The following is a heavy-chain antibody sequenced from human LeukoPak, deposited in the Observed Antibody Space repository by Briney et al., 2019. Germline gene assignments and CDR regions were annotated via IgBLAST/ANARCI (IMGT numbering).Heavy chain of an antibody. CDR1: AFTFSSYA. Sequence: GRSLRLSCAASAFTFSSYAMSWVRQAPGKGLEWVSAISGSGGSTYYADSVKGRFTISRDNSKNTLYLQMNSLRAEDTAVYYCAKDRGSHIGIDYWGQGTLVTVSS. CDR3: AKDRGSHIGIDY. CDR2: ISGSGGST. V-gene: IGHV3-23*01. J-gene: IGHJ4*02. D-gene: IGHD1-26*01.